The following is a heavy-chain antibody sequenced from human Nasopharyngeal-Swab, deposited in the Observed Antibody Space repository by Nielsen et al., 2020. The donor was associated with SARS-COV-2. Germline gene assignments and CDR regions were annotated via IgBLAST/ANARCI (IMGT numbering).Heavy chain of an antibody. CDR2: IYYSGST. V-gene: IGHV4-30-4*01. Sequence: SETLSLTCTVSGGSISSGDYYWSWIRQPPGKGLEWIGYIYYSGSTYYNPSLKSRVTISVDTSKNQFSLKLGSVTAADTAVYYCARSRITMVRGVTPYFDYWGQGTLVTVSS. D-gene: IGHD3-10*01. J-gene: IGHJ4*02. CDR1: GGSISSGDYY. CDR3: ARSRITMVRGVTPYFDY.